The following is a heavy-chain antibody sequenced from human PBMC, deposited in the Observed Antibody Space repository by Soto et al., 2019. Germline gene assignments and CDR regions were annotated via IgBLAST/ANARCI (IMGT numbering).Heavy chain of an antibody. CDR3: ARDLGSEQWFFDS. J-gene: IGHJ4*02. CDR2: ISNSGST. D-gene: IGHD6-19*01. V-gene: IGHV4-31*03. CDR1: GGSISSSDYY. Sequence: SETLSLTCTVSGGSISSSDYYWSWIRQHPGKGLEWIGYISNSGSTYSNPSLESRVTISLDTSKNQFSLRLTSLTVADTAVYYCARDLGSEQWFFDSWGQGTLVTVSS.